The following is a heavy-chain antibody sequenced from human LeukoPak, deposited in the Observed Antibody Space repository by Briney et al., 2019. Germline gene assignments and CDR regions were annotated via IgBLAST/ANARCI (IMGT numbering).Heavy chain of an antibody. Sequence: SVKVSCKASGGTFSSYAISWVRQAPGQGLEWIGGIIPIFGTANYAQKFQGRVTITTDESTSTAYMELSSLRSEDTAVYYCARGRDCSGGSYYHALLDYWGQGTLVTVSS. D-gene: IGHD2-15*01. CDR1: GGTFSSYA. J-gene: IGHJ4*02. CDR2: IIPIFGTA. CDR3: ARGRDCSGGSYYHALLDY. V-gene: IGHV1-69*05.